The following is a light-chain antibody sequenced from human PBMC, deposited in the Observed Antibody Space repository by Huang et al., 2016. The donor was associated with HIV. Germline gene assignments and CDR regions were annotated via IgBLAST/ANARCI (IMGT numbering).Light chain of an antibody. Sequence: EIVLTQSPDTLSLSPGERGALSCRASHNVTNDYLAWYQHKSGQAPRLLIYGSSGRATGTPTRFSGSGSGTDFSLTIDTVKPEDFASYYCQQYSTSPWTFGPGTKLEIK. CDR2: GSS. CDR1: HNVTNDY. J-gene: IGKJ1*01. V-gene: IGKV3-20*01. CDR3: QQYSTSPWT.